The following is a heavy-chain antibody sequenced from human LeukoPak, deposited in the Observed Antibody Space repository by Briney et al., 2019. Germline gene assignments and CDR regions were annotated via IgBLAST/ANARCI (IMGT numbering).Heavy chain of an antibody. CDR1: GGSTSSYY. V-gene: IGHV4-59*01. Sequence: PSETLSLTCTVSGGSTSSYYWSWIRQPPGKGLEWIGYIYYSGSTNYNPSLKSRVTISVDTSKNQFSLKLSSVTAADTAVYYCASPSEDSSGWESFDYWGQGTLVTVSS. CDR3: ASPSEDSSGWESFDY. D-gene: IGHD6-19*01. J-gene: IGHJ4*02. CDR2: IYYSGST.